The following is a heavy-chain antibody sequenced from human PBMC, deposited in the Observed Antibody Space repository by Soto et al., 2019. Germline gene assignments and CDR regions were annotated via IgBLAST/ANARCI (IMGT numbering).Heavy chain of an antibody. V-gene: IGHV4-30-2*02. CDR2: IYHSANT. D-gene: IGHD3-10*01. Sequence: SETLSLTCAVSGGSINNGGYSNGCSRQPPWNGLDYMANIYHSANTYNNPSLKSRVTISLQGSKNKFSLNLSSVTALRGSGNCYNTDWFDPWGRGTLVTVSS. CDR1: GGSINNGGYS. CDR3: NTDWFDP. J-gene: IGHJ5*02.